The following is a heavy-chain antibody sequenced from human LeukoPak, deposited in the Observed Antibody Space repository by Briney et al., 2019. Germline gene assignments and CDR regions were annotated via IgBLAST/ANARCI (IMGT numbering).Heavy chain of an antibody. CDR2: ISGSGGST. D-gene: IGHD3-3*01. V-gene: IGHV3-23*01. CDR1: GFTFSSYA. Sequence: GGSLRLSCAASGFTFSSYAMSWVRQAPGKGLEWVSAISGSGGSTYYADSVKGRFTISRDNSKNTLYLQMNSLRAEDTAVYYCAKDRHDFWSGYLNYYYYGMDVWGQGTTVTVSS. J-gene: IGHJ6*02. CDR3: AKDRHDFWSGYLNYYYYGMDV.